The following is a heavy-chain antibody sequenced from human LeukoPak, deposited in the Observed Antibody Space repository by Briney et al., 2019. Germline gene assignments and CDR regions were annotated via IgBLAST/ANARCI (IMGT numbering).Heavy chain of an antibody. CDR2: ASSSSYI. J-gene: IGHJ4*02. CDR3: ARALGDYYGSGSYD. Sequence: GGSLRLSCAASGFTFSIYAMSWVRQAPGKGLEWVSGASSSSYIYYADSVKGRFTISRDNAKNSLYLQMNSLRAEDTAVYYCARALGDYYGSGSYDWGQGTLVTVSS. D-gene: IGHD3-10*01. V-gene: IGHV3-21*01. CDR1: GFTFSIYA.